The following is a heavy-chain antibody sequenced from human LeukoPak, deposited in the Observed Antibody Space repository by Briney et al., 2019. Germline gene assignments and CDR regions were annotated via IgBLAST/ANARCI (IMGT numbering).Heavy chain of an antibody. CDR3: ARDSSSGFDY. Sequence: ASVQVSCKASGYTFNDYFMNWVRQAPGQGLEWMGWISAYNGNTNYAQKLQGRVTMTTDTSTSTAYMELRSLRSDDTAVYYCARDSSSGFDYWGQGTLVTVSP. V-gene: IGHV1-18*04. CDR2: ISAYNGNT. J-gene: IGHJ4*02. D-gene: IGHD6-19*01. CDR1: GYTFNDYF.